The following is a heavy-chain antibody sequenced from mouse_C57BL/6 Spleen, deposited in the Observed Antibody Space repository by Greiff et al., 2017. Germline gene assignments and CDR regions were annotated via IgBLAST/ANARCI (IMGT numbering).Heavy chain of an antibody. CDR1: GYTFTSYW. CDR2: IHPNSGST. V-gene: IGHV1-64*01. Sequence: QVQLQQPGAELVKPGASVKLSCKASGYTFTSYWMHWVKQRPGQGLEWIGMIHPNSGSTNYNEKFKSKATLTVDKSSSTAYMQLSSLKCEDSAVYSCARIYYYGSSEGFAYWGQGTMVTVSA. D-gene: IGHD1-1*01. J-gene: IGHJ3*01. CDR3: ARIYYYGSSEGFAY.